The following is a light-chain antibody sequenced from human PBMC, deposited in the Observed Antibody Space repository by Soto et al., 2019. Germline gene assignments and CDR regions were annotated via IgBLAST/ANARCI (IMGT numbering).Light chain of an antibody. Sequence: DIVMTQSPDSLAVSLGERATINCKSSQSVLYSSNNKNYLAWYQQKPGQPPKLRIYWAPTRESGVPDRLSGSGSGTDFTLTISSLQAEDVAVYYCQQYYRPWTFGQGTKVEIK. CDR2: WAP. V-gene: IGKV4-1*01. CDR3: QQYYRPWT. J-gene: IGKJ1*01. CDR1: QSVLYSSNNKNY.